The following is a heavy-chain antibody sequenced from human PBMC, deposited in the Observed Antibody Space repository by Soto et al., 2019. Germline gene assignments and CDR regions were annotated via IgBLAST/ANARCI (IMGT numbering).Heavy chain of an antibody. CDR1: GYTFTRHA. D-gene: IGHD3-10*01. Sequence: QVQLVQSGAEVKKPGASVKVSCKASGYTFTRHAMHWVRQASGQRLEWMGWINAGNGNTKYSQNFQGRVTITRDTSASTAYMELSSLTSEDTAVYYCAREYYYGSGSLDAFDIWGQGTMVTVSS. J-gene: IGHJ3*02. V-gene: IGHV1-3*01. CDR2: INAGNGNT. CDR3: AREYYYGSGSLDAFDI.